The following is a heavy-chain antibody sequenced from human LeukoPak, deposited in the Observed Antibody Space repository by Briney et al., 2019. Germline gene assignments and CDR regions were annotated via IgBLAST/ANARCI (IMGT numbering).Heavy chain of an antibody. Sequence: SETLSLTCTVSGDSLNTYYWTWIRQTPGKELEWIGFVSYSGTSNYNPSLKSRVSISIDTSKNQFSLALTSVTTSDTAVYYCARVVGGVVTSNWFDPWGQGTLVSVSS. D-gene: IGHD2-21*02. CDR2: VSYSGTS. V-gene: IGHV4-59*01. J-gene: IGHJ5*02. CDR3: ARVVGGVVTSNWFDP. CDR1: GDSLNTYY.